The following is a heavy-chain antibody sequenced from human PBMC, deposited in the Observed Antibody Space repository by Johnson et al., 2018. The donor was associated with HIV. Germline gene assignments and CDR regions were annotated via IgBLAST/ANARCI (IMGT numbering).Heavy chain of an antibody. D-gene: IGHD2-21*01. V-gene: IGHV3-NL1*01. Sequence: QVQLVESGGGVVQPGRSLRLSCSASGFTFSSYAMHWVRQAPGKGLEWVSVIYSGGSTYYADSVKGRFTISRDNSKNTLYLQMNSLRAEDTAVYYCARVSPVGLLSEAAAFDIWGQGTMVTVSS. CDR2: IYSGGST. CDR3: ARVSPVGLLSEAAAFDI. J-gene: IGHJ3*02. CDR1: GFTFSSYA.